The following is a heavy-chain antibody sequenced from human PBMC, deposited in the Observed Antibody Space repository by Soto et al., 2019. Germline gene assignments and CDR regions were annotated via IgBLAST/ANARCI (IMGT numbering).Heavy chain of an antibody. CDR2: IWYDGSNR. J-gene: IGHJ2*01. CDR1: GFTFSSYG. V-gene: IGHV3-33*01. Sequence: QVQLVESGGGVVQPGRSLRLSCAASGFTFSSYGMHWVRQAPGKGLEWVAVIWYDGSNRYYPDSVKGRFTTSRDNSKNTLYLQMNRLRAEDTAVYYCARSPPPTEGAWHFDLWGRGTLVTVSS. CDR3: ARSPPPTEGAWHFDL.